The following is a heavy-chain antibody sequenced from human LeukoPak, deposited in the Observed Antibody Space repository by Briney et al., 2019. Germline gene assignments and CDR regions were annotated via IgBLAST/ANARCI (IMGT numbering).Heavy chain of an antibody. CDR3: ATYYYGPGSYFDP. CDR1: GGTFSSDT. D-gene: IGHD3-10*01. CDR2: IIPIFGTA. Sequence: GASVKVSCKASGGTFSSDTISWVRQAPGQGLEWMGGIIPIFGTANYAQKFQGRVTITTDESTSTAYMELSSLRSEDTAVYYCATYYYGPGSYFDPWGQGTLVTVSS. V-gene: IGHV1-69*05. J-gene: IGHJ5*02.